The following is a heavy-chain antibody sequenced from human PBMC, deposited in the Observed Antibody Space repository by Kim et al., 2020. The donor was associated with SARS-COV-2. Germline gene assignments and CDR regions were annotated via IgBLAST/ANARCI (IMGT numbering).Heavy chain of an antibody. Sequence: SVKGRFTISRDNAKNTLYLQMNSLRPEDTAVYYCARAGDYDRSGYYGFLHHWGQGALVTVSS. CDR3: ARAGDYDRSGYYGFLHH. D-gene: IGHD3-22*01. J-gene: IGHJ1*01. V-gene: IGHV3-74*01.